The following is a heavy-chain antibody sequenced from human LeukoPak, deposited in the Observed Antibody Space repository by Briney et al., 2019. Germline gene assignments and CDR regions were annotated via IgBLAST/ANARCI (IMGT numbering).Heavy chain of an antibody. CDR1: GGSFSGYY. CDR3: ASLSRRYSYGAYYFDY. J-gene: IGHJ4*02. CDR2: INHSGST. D-gene: IGHD5-18*01. V-gene: IGHV4-34*01. Sequence: SETLFLTCAVYGGSFSGYYWSWIRQPPGKGLEWIGEINHSGSTIYNPSLKSRVTISVDTSENQFSLKLSSVTAADTAVYYCASLSRRYSYGAYYFDYWGQGTLVTVSS.